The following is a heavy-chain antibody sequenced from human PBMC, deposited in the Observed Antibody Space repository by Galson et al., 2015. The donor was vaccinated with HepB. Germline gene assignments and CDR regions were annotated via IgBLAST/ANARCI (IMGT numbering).Heavy chain of an antibody. V-gene: IGHV3-7*03. Sequence: SLRLSCAASGFTFSSYWMSWVRQAPGKGLEWVANIKQDGSEKYYVDSVKGRFTISRDNAKNSLYLQMNSLRAEDTAVYYCARERPYGAQWELLPQTSYAFDIWGQGTMVTVSS. J-gene: IGHJ3*02. CDR3: ARERPYGAQWELLPQTSYAFDI. CDR1: GFTFSSYW. D-gene: IGHD1-26*01. CDR2: IKQDGSEK.